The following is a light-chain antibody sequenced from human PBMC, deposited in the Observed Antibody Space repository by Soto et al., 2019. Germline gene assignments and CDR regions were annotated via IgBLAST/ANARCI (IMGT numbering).Light chain of an antibody. V-gene: IGKV3-11*01. CDR2: DVS. Sequence: EIVLAQSPGTLSLSPGDTATLSCRASQSVGVSLAWYQQKPGQPPRLLVYDVSNRATGIPARFSGSGSETDFTLTISRLEPEDFGVYYCQQYYHSPRTFGQGTKVEIK. J-gene: IGKJ1*01. CDR1: QSVGVS. CDR3: QQYYHSPRT.